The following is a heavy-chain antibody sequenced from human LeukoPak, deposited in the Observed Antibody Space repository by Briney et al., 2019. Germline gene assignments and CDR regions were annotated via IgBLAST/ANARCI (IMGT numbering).Heavy chain of an antibody. CDR1: GFTFNISA. V-gene: IGHV3-23*01. Sequence: GGSLRLSCVASGFTFNISAMSWVRLAPGKGLEWVSAISGSGGSTYSTDSVKGRFTISRDNSKNTLYLQMNSLGAEDTAVYYCAKLNSDYLPFDSWGQGTLVTVSS. CDR2: ISGSGGST. J-gene: IGHJ4*02. CDR3: AKLNSDYLPFDS. D-gene: IGHD5-12*01.